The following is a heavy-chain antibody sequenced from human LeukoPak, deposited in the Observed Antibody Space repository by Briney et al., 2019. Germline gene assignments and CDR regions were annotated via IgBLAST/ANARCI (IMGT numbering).Heavy chain of an antibody. CDR2: IIGSGGST. V-gene: IGHV3-23*01. CDR3: ATFCSGGDCYSFAP. Sequence: PGESLRLSCAASGFTFNNYAMTWVRQAPGKGLEWVSTIIGSGGSTDYADSVKGRFTISRDNSKDTLFLQMDSLRVEDTAVYYCATFCSGGDCYSFAPWGQGTLVTVSS. D-gene: IGHD2-15*01. J-gene: IGHJ5*02. CDR1: GFTFNNYA.